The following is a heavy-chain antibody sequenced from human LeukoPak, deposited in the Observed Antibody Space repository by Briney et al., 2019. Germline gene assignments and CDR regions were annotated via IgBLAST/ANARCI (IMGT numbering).Heavy chain of an antibody. V-gene: IGHV4-34*01. CDR1: GGSFSGYY. CDR2: INHSGST. J-gene: IGHJ5*02. D-gene: IGHD3-10*01. Sequence: SETLSLTCAVYGGSFSGYYWSWIRQPPGKGLEWIGEINHSGSTNYNPSLKSRVTISVDTSKNQFSLKLSSVTAADTAVYYCAREDKRMVWRYYGSGSYYQRRTDNWFDPWGQGTLVTVSS. CDR3: AREDKRMVWRYYGSGSYYQRRTDNWFDP.